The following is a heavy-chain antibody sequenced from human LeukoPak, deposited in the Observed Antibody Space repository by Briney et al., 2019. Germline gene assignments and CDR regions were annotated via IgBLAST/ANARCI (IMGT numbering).Heavy chain of an antibody. V-gene: IGHV4-4*07. CDR1: GGTISSYY. D-gene: IGHD5-12*01. CDR2: IYTSGST. J-gene: IGHJ4*02. Sequence: SETLSLTCTASGGTISSYYWSWIRQPPGKGLEWIGRIYTSGSTNYNPYLKSRVTMSVDKTKIQFSLKLRSVTAADTAVYYCARDLNWYSGYLFDYWGQGTLVTVSS. CDR3: ARDLNWYSGYLFDY.